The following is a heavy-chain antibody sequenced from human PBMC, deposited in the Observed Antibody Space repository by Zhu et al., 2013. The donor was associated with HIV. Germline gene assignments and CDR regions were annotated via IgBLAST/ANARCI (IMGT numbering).Heavy chain of an antibody. Sequence: QVQLQESGPGLVKPSGTLSLTCAVSGGSISGSNWWGWVRQPPGKGLEWIGEIYHNGSSKYNPSLRSRVSISVDKSKKQFSLKLTSVTAADTAVYFCARDRRVDVWSSYPPVHYFDLWGQGTLVTVSS. CDR1: GGSISGSNW. V-gene: IGHV4-4*02. D-gene: IGHD3-3*01. CDR3: ARDRRVDVWSSYPPVHYFDL. J-gene: IGHJ4*02. CDR2: IYHNGSS.